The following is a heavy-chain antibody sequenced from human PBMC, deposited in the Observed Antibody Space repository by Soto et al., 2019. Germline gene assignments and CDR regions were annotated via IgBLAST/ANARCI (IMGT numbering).Heavy chain of an antibody. V-gene: IGHV3-74*01. Sequence: EVQLVESGGGLVQPGGSLRLSCAASGFTFSSYWMHWVRQVPGKGLVWVSRIDEYGHTINYADSVRGRFTISRDNAKNTLNLEMNGRRAEDTVFVCGTRGLGGGWGSWGQGTLVTVSS. D-gene: IGHD3-16*01. J-gene: IGHJ5*02. CDR3: TRGLGGGWGS. CDR2: IDEYGHTI. CDR1: GFTFSSYW.